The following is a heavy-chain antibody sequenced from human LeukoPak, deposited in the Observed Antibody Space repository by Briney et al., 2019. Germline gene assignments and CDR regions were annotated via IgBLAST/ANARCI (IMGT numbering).Heavy chain of an antibody. V-gene: IGHV4-38-2*01. J-gene: IGHJ3*02. D-gene: IGHD4-17*01. Sequence: KPSETLSLTCDVSGYSISSGYYWGWIRQPPGKGLEWIGSLHHSGSTDYNPSLKSRVTISVDTSKNQFSLKLSSVTAADTAVYYCARSLHTTVRLAFDIWGQGTMVTVSS. CDR2: LHHSGST. CDR3: ARSLHTTVRLAFDI. CDR1: GYSISSGYY.